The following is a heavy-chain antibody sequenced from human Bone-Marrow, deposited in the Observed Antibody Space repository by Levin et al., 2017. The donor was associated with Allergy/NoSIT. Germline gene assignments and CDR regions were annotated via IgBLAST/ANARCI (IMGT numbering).Heavy chain of an antibody. D-gene: IGHD3-22*01. CDR3: ARDYSRVPGDAFDI. V-gene: IGHV1-18*01. CDR1: GYTFTSYG. CDR2: ISAYNGNT. Sequence: EASVKVSCKASGYTFTSYGISWVRQAPGQGLEWMGWISAYNGNTNYAQKFQGRVIMTTDTSTSTAYMELRSLRSDDTTIYYCARDYSRVPGDAFDIWGQGTVVTVSS. J-gene: IGHJ3*02.